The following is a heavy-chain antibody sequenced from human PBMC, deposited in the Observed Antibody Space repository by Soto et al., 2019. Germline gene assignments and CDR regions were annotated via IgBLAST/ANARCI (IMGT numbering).Heavy chain of an antibody. CDR2: IWYDGSNK. CDR1: GFTFSSYG. V-gene: IGHV3-33*01. CDR3: ARDRGRSYYYGMDV. Sequence: GGSLRLSCAASGFTFSSYGMHWVRQAPGKGLEWVAVIWYDGSNKYYADSVKGRFTISRDNSKNTLYLQMNSLRAEDTAVYYCARDRGRSYYYGMDVWGQGTKVTVSS. D-gene: IGHD3-16*01. J-gene: IGHJ6*02.